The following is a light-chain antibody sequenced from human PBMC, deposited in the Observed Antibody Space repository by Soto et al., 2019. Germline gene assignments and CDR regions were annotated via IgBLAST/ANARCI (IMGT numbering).Light chain of an antibody. CDR1: QAISSS. CDR3: QHLNDYRYT. V-gene: IGKV1-9*01. CDR2: AAS. J-gene: IGKJ2*01. Sequence: DLQLTQSPSFLSASVGDRVTITCRASQAISSSLAWYQHNPGKAPKLLIYAASTLQNGVPSSFLGSGSGTEFTLTISSLQPEDFATYYCQHLNDYRYTFGQGTKVEIK.